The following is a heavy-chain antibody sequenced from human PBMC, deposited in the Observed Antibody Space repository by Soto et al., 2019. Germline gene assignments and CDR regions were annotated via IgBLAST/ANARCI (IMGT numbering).Heavy chain of an antibody. D-gene: IGHD1-1*01. CDR2: IIPILGIA. J-gene: IGHJ2*01. CDR3: ARALQNAVAAGYFAL. Sequence: QVQLVQSGAEVKKPGSSVKVSCKASGGTFSSYTISWVRQAPGQGLEWMGRIIPILGIANYAQKFQGRVTITADKATSPAYMELSSLRSEDTAVYYCARALQNAVAAGYFALWGRGTLVTVSS. CDR1: GGTFSSYT. V-gene: IGHV1-69*02.